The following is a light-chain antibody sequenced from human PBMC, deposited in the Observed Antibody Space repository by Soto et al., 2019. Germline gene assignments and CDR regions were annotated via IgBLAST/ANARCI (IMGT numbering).Light chain of an antibody. V-gene: IGKV3-20*01. CDR1: QSVSSSY. CDR2: RTS. CDR3: QQYRMSPNP. J-gene: IGKJ5*01. Sequence: EIVLTQSPGTLSLSPRERATLSCSASQSVSSSYLAWYQQKPGQAPRLLIYRTSNRATGIPDRFSGSGSGTDFTLTISSLEPEDFAVYYCQQYRMSPNPVGQGTRLEIK.